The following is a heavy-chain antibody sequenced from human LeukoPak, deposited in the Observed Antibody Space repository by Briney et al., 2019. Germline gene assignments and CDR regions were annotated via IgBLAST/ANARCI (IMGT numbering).Heavy chain of an antibody. CDR3: ASLVYYDILTGYPNPSFDY. CDR1: GFTFSSYA. V-gene: IGHV3-30-3*01. CDR2: ISYDGSNK. Sequence: PGGSLRLSCAASGFTFSSYAMHWVRQAPGKGLEWVAVISYDGSNKYYADSVKGRFTISRDNSKNTLYLRMNSLRAEDTAVYYCASLVYYDILTGYPNPSFDYWGQGTLVTVSS. D-gene: IGHD3-9*01. J-gene: IGHJ4*02.